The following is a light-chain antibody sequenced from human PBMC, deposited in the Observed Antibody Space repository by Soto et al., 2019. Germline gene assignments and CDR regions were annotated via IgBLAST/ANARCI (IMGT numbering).Light chain of an antibody. Sequence: DIQMTQSPSTLSASVGDRVTITCRASQSISTWLAWYQQKPGKAPKLLIYTASRLESGVPSRFSGSGSGTEFNLTISSLQPDDFATYYCQQYNSHSSYTFGQGTKLEIK. CDR1: QSISTW. J-gene: IGKJ2*01. V-gene: IGKV1-5*03. CDR2: TAS. CDR3: QQYNSHSSYT.